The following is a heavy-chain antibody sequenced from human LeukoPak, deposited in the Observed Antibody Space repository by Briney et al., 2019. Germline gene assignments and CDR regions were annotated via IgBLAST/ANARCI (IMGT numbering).Heavy chain of an antibody. CDR2: IYHSGST. V-gene: IGHV4-4*02. Sequence: SETLSLTCAVSGGSISSSNWWSWVRPPPGKGLEWIGEIYHSGSTNYNPSLKSRVTISVDKSKNQFSLKLSSVTAADTAVYYCARRPYSSSWYYFDYWGQGNLVNVSS. CDR1: GGSISSSNW. J-gene: IGHJ4*02. D-gene: IGHD6-13*01. CDR3: ARRPYSSSWYYFDY.